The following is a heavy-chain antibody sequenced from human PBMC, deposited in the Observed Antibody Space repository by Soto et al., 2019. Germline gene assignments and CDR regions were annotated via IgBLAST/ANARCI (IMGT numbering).Heavy chain of an antibody. Sequence: SETLSLTCGVYGGSFTASYWRWIRQPPGKGLEYIGEINHSGTTNYSPSLKSRVSISIDTSKNHFSLNLSSVTAADTAVYYCARGPRNSGYGTGAGFYYYYNGMDVWGQGTTVTVSS. V-gene: IGHV4-34*01. CDR3: ARGPRNSGYGTGAGFYYYYNGMDV. CDR2: INHSGTT. D-gene: IGHD5-12*01. CDR1: GGSFTASY. J-gene: IGHJ6*02.